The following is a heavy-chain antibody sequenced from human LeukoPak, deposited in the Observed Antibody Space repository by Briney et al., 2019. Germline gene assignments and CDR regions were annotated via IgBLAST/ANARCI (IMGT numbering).Heavy chain of an antibody. Sequence: GGSLRLSCAASGLTVSSNYLSWVRQAPGKGLEWVANIKQDGSEKYYVDSVKGRFTISRDNAKNPLYLQMNSLRAEDTAVYYCARALSLWGRGTLVTVSS. J-gene: IGHJ2*01. CDR2: IKQDGSEK. V-gene: IGHV3-7*01. CDR3: ARALSL. CDR1: GLTVSSNY.